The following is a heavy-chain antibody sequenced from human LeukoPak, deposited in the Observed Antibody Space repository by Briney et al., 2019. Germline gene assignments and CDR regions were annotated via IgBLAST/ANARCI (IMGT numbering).Heavy chain of an antibody. CDR1: GYTFTVYF. Sequence: ASVTVSCKTSGYTFTVYFIHWVRQAPGQGLEYMGCLNPNSGVTNLAQKFQGRVTMTRDTSISTAYMELSMLRSDDTAVYYCAREAGTFFDPFDFWGHGTLVTVSS. CDR3: AREAGTFFDPFDF. J-gene: IGHJ3*01. D-gene: IGHD6-19*01. CDR2: LNPNSGVT. V-gene: IGHV1-2*02.